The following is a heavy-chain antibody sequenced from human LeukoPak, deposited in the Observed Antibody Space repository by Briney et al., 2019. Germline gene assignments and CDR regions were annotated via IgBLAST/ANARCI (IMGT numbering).Heavy chain of an antibody. V-gene: IGHV3-23*01. D-gene: IGHD2-8*02. CDR1: GFTFSSYG. CDR3: ATYRQVLLPFES. J-gene: IGHJ4*02. CDR2: ISGSGGST. Sequence: GGSLRLSCAASGFTFSSYGMSWVRQAPGKGLEWVSAISGSGGSTYYADSVRGRFTISRDNSKSTLSLQMNSLRAEDTAVYYCATYRQVLLPFESWGQGTLVTVSS.